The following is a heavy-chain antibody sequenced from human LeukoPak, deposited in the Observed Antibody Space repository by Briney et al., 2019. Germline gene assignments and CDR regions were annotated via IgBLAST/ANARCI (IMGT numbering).Heavy chain of an antibody. CDR2: IIPIFGTA. Sequence: ASVKVSCKASGGTFSSYAISWVRQAPGQGLEWMGGIIPIFGTANYAQKFQGRVAITADKSTSTAYMELSSLRSEDTAVYYCARDLGALVGTCGGDCPYYFDYWGQGTLVTVSS. CDR1: GGTFSSYA. J-gene: IGHJ4*02. D-gene: IGHD2-21*02. V-gene: IGHV1-69*06. CDR3: ARDLGALVGTCGGDCPYYFDY.